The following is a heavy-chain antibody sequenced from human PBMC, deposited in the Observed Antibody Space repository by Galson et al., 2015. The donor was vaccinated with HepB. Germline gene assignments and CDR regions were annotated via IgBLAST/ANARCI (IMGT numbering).Heavy chain of an antibody. V-gene: IGHV6-1*01. CDR2: AYYRSKWYN. CDR1: GDSVSSNSAT. D-gene: IGHD1-1*01. Sequence: CAISGDSVSSNSATWNWIRQSPSRGLEWLGRAYYRSKWYNEYAVSVKSRITLNTDTSKNQFSLQLNSVTTEDTAVYYLARGSTALFDYWGPGTLVTVSS. CDR3: ARGSTALFDY. J-gene: IGHJ4*02.